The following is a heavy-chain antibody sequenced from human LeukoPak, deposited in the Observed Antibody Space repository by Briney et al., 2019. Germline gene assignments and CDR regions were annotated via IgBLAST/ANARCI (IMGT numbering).Heavy chain of an antibody. V-gene: IGHV5-51*01. D-gene: IGHD6-19*01. J-gene: IGHJ2*01. CDR3: ARSELEAVAGTIWYFDL. CDR2: IYPGDSET. Sequence: GESLKISCKGSGYSFTSYWIGWVRQMPGKGLEWMGIIYPGDSETRYSPSFQGQVTISADKSINTAYLQWSRLKASDTAIYYCARSELEAVAGTIWYFDLWGRGTLVTVSS. CDR1: GYSFTSYW.